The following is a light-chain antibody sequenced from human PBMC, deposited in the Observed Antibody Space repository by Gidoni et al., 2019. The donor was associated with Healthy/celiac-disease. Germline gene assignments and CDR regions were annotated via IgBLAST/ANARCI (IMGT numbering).Light chain of an antibody. CDR2: GAS. J-gene: IGKJ4*01. Sequence: EIVMTQSPATLSVSPGERATLSCRASQSVSSNLAWYQQKPGQAPRLLIYGASTRATGIPARCSGSGSGTEFTITISSLQSEDFAVYYCQKYNNWPPLTFXGXTKVEIK. CDR1: QSVSSN. V-gene: IGKV3-15*01. CDR3: QKYNNWPPLT.